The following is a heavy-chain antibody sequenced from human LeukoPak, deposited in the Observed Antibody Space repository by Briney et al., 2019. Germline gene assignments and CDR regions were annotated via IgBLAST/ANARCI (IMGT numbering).Heavy chain of an antibody. J-gene: IGHJ5*02. Sequence: SETLSLTCTVSGGSVSSYYWSWIRQPPGKGLEWIGYIYYSGSTNYNPSLKSRVTISVDTSKNQFSLKLSSVTAADTAVYYCAGGCYYDSSGYYRRVRLSWFDPWGQGTLVTVSS. CDR3: AGGCYYDSSGYYRRVRLSWFDP. D-gene: IGHD3-22*01. V-gene: IGHV4-59*02. CDR2: IYYSGST. CDR1: GGSVSSYY.